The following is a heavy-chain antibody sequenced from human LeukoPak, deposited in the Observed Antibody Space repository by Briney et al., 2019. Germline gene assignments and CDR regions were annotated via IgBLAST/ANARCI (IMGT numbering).Heavy chain of an antibody. CDR1: GFTVSSNY. J-gene: IGHJ5*02. CDR3: ARGATRSWFDP. Sequence: PGGSLRLSCAASGFTVSSNYMSWVRQAPGKGLEWVSVIYSGGSTYYADSVKGRFTISRDNSKNTLYLQMNSLGAEDTAVYYCARGATRSWFDPWGQGTLVTVSS. D-gene: IGHD2-15*01. V-gene: IGHV3-66*01. CDR2: IYSGGST.